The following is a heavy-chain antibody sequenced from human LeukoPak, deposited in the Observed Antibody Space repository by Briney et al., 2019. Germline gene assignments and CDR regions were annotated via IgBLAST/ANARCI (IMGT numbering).Heavy chain of an antibody. D-gene: IGHD1-1*01. Sequence: GGSLRLSCAASGFTFSSYGMHWVRQAPGKGLEWVAFIRYDGSNKYYADSVKGRFTISRDNSKNTLYLQMNSLRAEDTAEYYCAKSLLTTATGTGRAFDIWGQGTMVTVSS. CDR2: IRYDGSNK. J-gene: IGHJ3*02. V-gene: IGHV3-30*02. CDR1: GFTFSSYG. CDR3: AKSLLTTATGTGRAFDI.